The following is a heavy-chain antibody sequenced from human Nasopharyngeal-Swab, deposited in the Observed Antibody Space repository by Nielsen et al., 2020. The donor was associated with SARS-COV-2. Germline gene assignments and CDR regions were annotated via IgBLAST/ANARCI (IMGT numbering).Heavy chain of an antibody. CDR1: GLTVSSTY. J-gene: IGHJ6*02. CDR2: INHSGST. Sequence: ESLKISCAVSGLTVSSTYMSWVRQAPGKGLEWIGEINHSGSTNYNPSLKSRVTISVNTSKNQFSLKLSSVTAADTAVYYCARFGFFGSPNYYYFYGLDVWGQGTTVTVSS. CDR3: ARFGFFGSPNYYYFYGLDV. V-gene: IGHV4-34*01. D-gene: IGHD3-16*01.